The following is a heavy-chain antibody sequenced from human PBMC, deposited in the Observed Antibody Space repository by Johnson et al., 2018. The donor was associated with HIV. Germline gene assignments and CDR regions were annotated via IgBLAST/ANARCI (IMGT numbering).Heavy chain of an antibody. Sequence: VQLVESGGGLIQPGGSLRLSCAASGFTVSSNYMSWVRQAPGKGLEWVANIKQDGSEKYYVDSVKGRFTISRDNAKNSLYLQMNSLRAEDTAVYYCVRGFDAFDIWGQGTMVTVSS. V-gene: IGHV3-7*03. CDR3: VRGFDAFDI. J-gene: IGHJ3*02. CDR1: GFTVSSNY. CDR2: IKQDGSEK.